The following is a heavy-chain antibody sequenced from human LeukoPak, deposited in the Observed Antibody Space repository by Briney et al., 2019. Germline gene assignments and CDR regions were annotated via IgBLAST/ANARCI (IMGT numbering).Heavy chain of an antibody. V-gene: IGHV4-34*01. J-gene: IGHJ5*02. Sequence: PSETLSLTCAVYGGSFSGYYWSWIRQPPGKGLEWIGEINHSGSTNYNPSLKSRVTISVDTSKNQFSLKLSSVTAADTAVYYCARGKDSSSSRRWFDPWGQGTLVTVSS. CDR3: ARGKDSSSSRRWFDP. CDR1: GGSFSGYY. D-gene: IGHD6-6*01. CDR2: INHSGST.